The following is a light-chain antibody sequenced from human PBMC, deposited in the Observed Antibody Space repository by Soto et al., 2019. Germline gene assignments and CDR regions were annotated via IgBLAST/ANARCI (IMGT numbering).Light chain of an antibody. CDR2: GAT. J-gene: IGKJ2*01. Sequence: EILMTQSPATLSVSPGERATLSCRASQSVRSNLAWYQQKPGQAPRLLIFGATTRATGMPARFSGSGSGTEFTLTSSSLQAEYFAIYYYQHYNDGLRGSVGQRTKLEIK. CDR1: QSVRSN. V-gene: IGKV3-15*01. CDR3: QHYNDGLRGS.